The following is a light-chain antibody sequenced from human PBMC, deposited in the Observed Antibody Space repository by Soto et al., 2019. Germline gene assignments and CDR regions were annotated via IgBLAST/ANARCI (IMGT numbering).Light chain of an antibody. CDR3: SSYTRSSTWV. J-gene: IGLJ3*02. V-gene: IGLV2-14*01. CDR2: VVS. CDR1: SSDVGGYNY. Sequence: QSALTQPASVSGSPGQSITISCTGTSSDVGGYNYVSWYQQHPGKAPKLMISVVSNRPSGVSNRFSGSKSGNTASLTISGLQAEDEADYYCSSYTRSSTWVFGGGTKLTVL.